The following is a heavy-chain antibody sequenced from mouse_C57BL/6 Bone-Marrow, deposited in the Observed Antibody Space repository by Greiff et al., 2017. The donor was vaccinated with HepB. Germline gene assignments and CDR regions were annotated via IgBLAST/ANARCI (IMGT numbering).Heavy chain of an antibody. J-gene: IGHJ2*01. Sequence: VKLQESGAELARPGASVKLSCKASGYTFTSYGISWVKQRTGQGLEWIGEIYPRSGNTYYNEKFKGKATLTADKSSSTAYMELRSLTSEDSAVYFCARCYGNYEGVDDYWGQGTTLTVSS. CDR2: IYPRSGNT. D-gene: IGHD2-1*01. CDR3: ARCYGNYEGVDDY. V-gene: IGHV1-81*01. CDR1: GYTFTSYG.